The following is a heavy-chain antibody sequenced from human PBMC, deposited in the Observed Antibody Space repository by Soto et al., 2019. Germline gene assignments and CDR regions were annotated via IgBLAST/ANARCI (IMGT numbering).Heavy chain of an antibody. CDR2: INPNTGGT. D-gene: IGHD6-19*01. J-gene: IGHJ4*02. Sequence: ASVKVSCKTSGYTFTNYYIHWVRQAPGQGLEWMEWINPNTGGTNYAQKFQGRVTMTRDTSISTAYMELSRLRSDDTAVYYCARDHREWLERGHLDNWGQGTLVTVSS. V-gene: IGHV1-2*02. CDR3: ARDHREWLERGHLDN. CDR1: GYTFTNYY.